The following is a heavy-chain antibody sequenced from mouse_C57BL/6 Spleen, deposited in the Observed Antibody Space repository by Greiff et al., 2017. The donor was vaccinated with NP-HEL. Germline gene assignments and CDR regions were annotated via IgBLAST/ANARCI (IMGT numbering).Heavy chain of an antibody. Sequence: VQLQQSGPELVKPGASVKISCKASGYAFSSSWMHWVKQRPGQGLEWIGRIYPGDGDTNYNGKFKGKATLTADKSSSTAYLQLSSLTSEDSAVYYGASERETDDWGKGTTVTVSS. J-gene: IGHJ2*01. CDR1: GYAFSSSW. V-gene: IGHV1-82*01. CDR3: ASERETDD. CDR2: IYPGDGDT.